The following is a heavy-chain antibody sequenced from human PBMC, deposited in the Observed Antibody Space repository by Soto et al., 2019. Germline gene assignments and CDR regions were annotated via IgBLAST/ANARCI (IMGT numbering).Heavy chain of an antibody. D-gene: IGHD6-13*01. CDR1: GGSISSYY. CDR3: ARAQAYSSSWYGPVYYYYGMDV. CDR2: IYYSGST. Sequence: SETLSLTCTVSGGSISSYYWSWIRQPPGKGLEWIGYIYYSGSTNYNPSLKSRVTISVDTSKNQFSLKLSSVTAADTAVYYCARAQAYSSSWYGPVYYYYGMDVWGQGTTVTVSS. V-gene: IGHV4-59*01. J-gene: IGHJ6*02.